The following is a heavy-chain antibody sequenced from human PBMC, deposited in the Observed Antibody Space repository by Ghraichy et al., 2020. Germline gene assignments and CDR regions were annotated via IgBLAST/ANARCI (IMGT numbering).Heavy chain of an antibody. J-gene: IGHJ4*02. CDR2: IRQDGSEK. CDR3: AVPPEYSSSSGGLGY. Sequence: GGSLRLSCAASGFTFSSYWMSWVRQAPGKGLEWVANIRQDGSEKYYVDSVKGRFTISRDNAKNSLYLQMNSLRAEDTAVYYCAVPPEYSSSSGGLGYWGQGTLVTVSS. V-gene: IGHV3-7*03. CDR1: GFTFSSYW. D-gene: IGHD6-6*01.